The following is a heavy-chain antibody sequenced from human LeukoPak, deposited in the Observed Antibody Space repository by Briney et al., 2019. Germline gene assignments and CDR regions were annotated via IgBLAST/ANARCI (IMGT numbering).Heavy chain of an antibody. CDR1: GFTFSSSG. CDR3: AGDFLVTAY. J-gene: IGHJ4*02. Sequence: GGSLRLSCVASGFTFSSSGMNWVRQAPGKGLEWVSHISDSGGAIYYADSVKGRFTISRDNAKNSLYLQMTSLRTEDTAVYYCAGDFLVTAYRGQGTLVTVSS. V-gene: IGHV3-48*03. CDR2: ISDSGGAI.